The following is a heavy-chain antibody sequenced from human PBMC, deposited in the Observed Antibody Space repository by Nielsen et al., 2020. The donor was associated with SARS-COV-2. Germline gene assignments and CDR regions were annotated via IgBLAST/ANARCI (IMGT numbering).Heavy chain of an antibody. CDR3: ARDLRLAVAGTDYYYGMDV. CDR2: IYYSGST. V-gene: IGHV4-59*01. J-gene: IGHJ6*02. CDR1: GGSISSYY. Sequence: SETLSLTCTVSGGSISSYYWSWIRQPPGKGLEWIGYIYYSGSTNYNPSLKSRVTISVDTSKNQFSLKLSSVTAADTAVYYCARDLRLAVAGTDYYYGMDVWGQGTTVTVSS. D-gene: IGHD6-19*01.